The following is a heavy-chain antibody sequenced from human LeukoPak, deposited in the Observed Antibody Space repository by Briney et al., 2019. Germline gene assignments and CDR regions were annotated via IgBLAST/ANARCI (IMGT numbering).Heavy chain of an antibody. Sequence: SVKVPCKASGGTFSSYAISWVRQAPGQVLEWMGRIIPIFGIANYAQKFQGRVTITADKSTSTAYMELSSLRSEDTAVYYCARDFDYGDYGGYFDYWGQGTLVTVSS. CDR1: GGTFSSYA. CDR3: ARDFDYGDYGGYFDY. CDR2: IIPIFGIA. V-gene: IGHV1-69*04. J-gene: IGHJ4*02. D-gene: IGHD4-17*01.